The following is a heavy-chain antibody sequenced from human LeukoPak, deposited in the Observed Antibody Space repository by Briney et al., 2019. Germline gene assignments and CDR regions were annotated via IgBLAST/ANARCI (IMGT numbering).Heavy chain of an antibody. J-gene: IGHJ5*02. CDR2: IYYSGAT. D-gene: IGHD3-10*01. CDR3: ARNSGSSFVDP. V-gene: IGHV4-39*01. Sequence: SETLSLTCTVSGVSISSSTYFWGWIRQPPGKGLEWIGSIYYSGATYYNPSLKSRVTISVDTSKNQFSLNLTSVTAADTAVYYCARNSGSSFVDPWGQGTLVTVSS. CDR1: GVSISSSTYF.